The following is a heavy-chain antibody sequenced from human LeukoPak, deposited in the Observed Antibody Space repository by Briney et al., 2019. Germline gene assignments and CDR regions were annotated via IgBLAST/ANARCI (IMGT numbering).Heavy chain of an antibody. Sequence: ASVKVSCKASGYTFTSYAMNWVRQAPGQGLEWMGWINTNTGNPTYAQGFTGRFVFSLDTSVSTAYLQISSLKAEDTAVYYCARDPLLWFGELSNAYFDYWGQGTLVTVSS. V-gene: IGHV7-4-1*02. D-gene: IGHD3-10*01. J-gene: IGHJ4*02. CDR1: GYTFTSYA. CDR2: INTNTGNP. CDR3: ARDPLLWFGELSNAYFDY.